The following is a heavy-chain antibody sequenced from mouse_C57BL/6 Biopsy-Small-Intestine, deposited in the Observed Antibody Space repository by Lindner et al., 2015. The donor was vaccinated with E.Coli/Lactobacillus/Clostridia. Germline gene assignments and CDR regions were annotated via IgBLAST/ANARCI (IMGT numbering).Heavy chain of an antibody. CDR3: ARLYYGSSQHYFDY. D-gene: IGHD1-1*01. Sequence: VQLQESGAELARPGASVKLSCKASGYTFTSYGISWVKQRTGQGLEWIGEIYPRSGNTYYNEKFKGKATLTADESSSTAYMELRSLTSEDSAVYFCARLYYGSSQHYFDYWGQGTTLTVSS. V-gene: IGHV1-81*01. CDR1: GYTFTSYG. CDR2: IYPRSGNT. J-gene: IGHJ2*01.